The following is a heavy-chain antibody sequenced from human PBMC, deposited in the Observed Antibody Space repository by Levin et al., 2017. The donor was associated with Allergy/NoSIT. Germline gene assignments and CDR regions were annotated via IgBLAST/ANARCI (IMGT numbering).Heavy chain of an antibody. Sequence: ASVKVSCKASGYSFTSYAIHWVRQAPGQRLEWMAWINAADGNTRYSQKFQGRISISKDPSASAAYMELSSLTFEDTALYYCARDPLGEVADRWYFDLWGRGTLVTVSS. D-gene: IGHD1-26*01. CDR2: INAADGNT. V-gene: IGHV1-3*01. CDR1: GYSFTSYA. J-gene: IGHJ2*01. CDR3: ARDPLGEVADRWYFDL.